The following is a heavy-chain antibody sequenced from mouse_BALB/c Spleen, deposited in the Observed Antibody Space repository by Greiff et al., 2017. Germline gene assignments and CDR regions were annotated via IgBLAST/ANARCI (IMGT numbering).Heavy chain of an antibody. CDR3: TRDPARGFAY. V-gene: IGHV5-6-4*01. Sequence: EVKLMESGGGLVKPGGSLKLSCAASGFTFSSYTMSWVRQTPEKRLEWVATISSGGSYTYYPDSVKGRFTISRDNAKNTLYLQMSSLKSEDTAMYYCTRDPARGFAYWGQGTLVTVSA. J-gene: IGHJ3*01. CDR1: GFTFSSYT. CDR2: ISSGGSYT.